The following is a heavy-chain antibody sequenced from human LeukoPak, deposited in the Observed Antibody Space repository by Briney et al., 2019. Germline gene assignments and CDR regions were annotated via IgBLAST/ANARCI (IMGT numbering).Heavy chain of an antibody. J-gene: IGHJ2*01. CDR2: IVVGSGNT. D-gene: IGHD4-23*01. V-gene: IGHV1-58*01. Sequence: TSVKVSCKASGFTFTSSAVQWVRQARGQRLEWLGWIVVGSGNTNYAQKFQERVTITRDMSTSTAYMELSSLRSEDTAVYYCARHPGKVTNDWYFDLWGRGTLVTVSS. CDR1: GFTFTSSA. CDR3: ARHPGKVTNDWYFDL.